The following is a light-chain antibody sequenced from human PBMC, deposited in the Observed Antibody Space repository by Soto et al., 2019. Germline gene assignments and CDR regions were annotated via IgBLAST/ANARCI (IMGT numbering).Light chain of an antibody. J-gene: IGLJ2*01. CDR3: SSCTSSNTHVV. CDR2: DVT. V-gene: IGLV2-14*01. CDR1: SSDIGGCNY. Sequence: QSALTQPASVSGSPGQSITISCTGTSSDIGGCNYVSWYQQLPGKAPKLIIYDVTNRPSGVSNRFSGSKSANTASLTISGLQTEDEADYYCSSCTSSNTHVVFGGGTKVTVL.